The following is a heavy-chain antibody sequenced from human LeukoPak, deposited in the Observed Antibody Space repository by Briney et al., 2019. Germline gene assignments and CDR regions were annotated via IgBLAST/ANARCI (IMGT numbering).Heavy chain of an antibody. CDR3: ARGGVYGSGSYYAGYYYYMDV. V-gene: IGHV4-34*01. D-gene: IGHD3-10*01. CDR2: INHSGST. CDR1: GGSFSGYY. J-gene: IGHJ6*03. Sequence: SETLSLTCAVYGGSFSGYYWSWLRQPPGKGLEWLGEINHSGSTNFNPSLKSRVTISVDTSKNQFSLKLSSVTAADTAVYYCARGGVYGSGSYYAGYYYYMDVWGKGTTVTVSS.